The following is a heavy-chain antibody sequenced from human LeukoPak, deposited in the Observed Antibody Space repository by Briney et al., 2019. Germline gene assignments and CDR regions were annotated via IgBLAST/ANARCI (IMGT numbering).Heavy chain of an antibody. CDR3: ARDPRMYNWFDP. CDR1: GFTFSDYY. J-gene: IGHJ5*02. CDR2: ISSSGSTI. Sequence: GGSLRLSCAASGFTFSDYYMSWIRQAPGKGLEWVSYISSSGSTIYCADSVKGRFTISRDNAKNSLYLQMNSLRAEDTAVYYCARDPRMYNWFDPWGQGTLVTVSS. V-gene: IGHV3-11*04.